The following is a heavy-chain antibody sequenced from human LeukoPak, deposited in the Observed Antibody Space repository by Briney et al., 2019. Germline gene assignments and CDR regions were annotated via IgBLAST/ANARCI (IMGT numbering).Heavy chain of an antibody. J-gene: IGHJ5*02. CDR1: GYTFTGYY. D-gene: IGHD1-1*01. CDR2: INPNSGGT. V-gene: IGHV1-2*02. CDR3: ASATLFSIPVPTFWFDP. Sequence: SVKVSCKASGYTFTGYYMHWVRQAPGQGLEWMGWINPNSGGTNYAQKFQGRVTMTRDTSISTAYMERSRLRSDDTAVYYCASATLFSIPVPTFWFDPWGQETLVNVSS.